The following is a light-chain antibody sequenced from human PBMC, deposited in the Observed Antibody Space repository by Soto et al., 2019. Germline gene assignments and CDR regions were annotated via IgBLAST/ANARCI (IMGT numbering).Light chain of an antibody. CDR2: AAS. CDR1: EDISTW. CDR3: QQASSFPPT. Sequence: DIQMTQSPSSVSASVGDRVTITCRSSEDISTWLAWYQQKPGKAPKLLIYAASSLQSGVPSRFSGSGSGADFTLTISSLQPEDFATYYCQQASSFPPTFGQGTRLEIK. V-gene: IGKV1-12*01. J-gene: IGKJ5*01.